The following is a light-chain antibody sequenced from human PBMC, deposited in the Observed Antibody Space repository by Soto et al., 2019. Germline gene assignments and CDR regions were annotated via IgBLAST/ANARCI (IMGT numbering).Light chain of an antibody. Sequence: QSVLTQPASVSGSPGQSITISCTGTDGDVGGYNYVSWYQQHPGKAPKLIIYGVTNRPSGVSNRFSGSKSGNTASLTISGLQAEDEADYYCSSYTTRSTYVVLGGGTKVTVL. CDR2: GVT. CDR1: DGDVGGYNY. CDR3: SSYTTRSTYVV. V-gene: IGLV2-14*01. J-gene: IGLJ2*01.